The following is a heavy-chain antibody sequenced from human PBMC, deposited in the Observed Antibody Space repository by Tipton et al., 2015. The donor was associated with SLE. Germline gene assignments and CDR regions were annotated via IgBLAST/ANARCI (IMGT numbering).Heavy chain of an antibody. J-gene: IGHJ4*02. CDR1: GGSFSGYY. D-gene: IGHD7-27*01. CDR2: IYYSGST. Sequence: LSLTCAVYGGSFSGYYWSWIRQPPGKGLEWIGYIYYSGSTNYNPSLKSRVTISVDTSKNQFSLKLSSVTAADTAVYYCARDPGYWGQGTLVTVSS. CDR3: ARDPGY. V-gene: IGHV4-59*01.